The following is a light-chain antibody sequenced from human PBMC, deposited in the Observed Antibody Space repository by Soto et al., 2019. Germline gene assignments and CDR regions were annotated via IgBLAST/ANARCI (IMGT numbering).Light chain of an antibody. Sequence: EIVMTQSPATLSVSPGERATLSCRASQSVSSSYLAWYQQKPGQAPRLLIYDASNRATGIPARFSGSGSGTDFTLTITPLEPEDFAVYFCQQYETSPITFGQGTRLEI. V-gene: IGKV3-20*01. CDR1: QSVSSSY. J-gene: IGKJ5*01. CDR3: QQYETSPIT. CDR2: DAS.